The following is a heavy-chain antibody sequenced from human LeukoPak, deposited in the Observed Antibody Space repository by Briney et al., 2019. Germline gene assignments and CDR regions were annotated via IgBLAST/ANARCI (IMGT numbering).Heavy chain of an antibody. CDR1: GFTFEDYA. V-gene: IGHV3-9*01. J-gene: IGHJ4*02. CDR3: AKDVQGMATMTFAS. CDR2: IAWKSNSI. Sequence: GGSLRLSCAASGFTFEDYAMHWVRQAPGKGLEWVAGIAWKSNSIGYAASVKGRFTISRDDATNYLYLQMNSLRGEDTAFYYCAKDVQGMATMTFASWGQGTLVTVSS. D-gene: IGHD5-24*01.